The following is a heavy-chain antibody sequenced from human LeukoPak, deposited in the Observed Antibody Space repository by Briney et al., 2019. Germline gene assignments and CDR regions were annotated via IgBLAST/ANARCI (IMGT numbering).Heavy chain of an antibody. V-gene: IGHV4-61*02. Sequence: SETLSLTCTVSGGSISSGSYYWSWIRQPAGKGLEWIRRIYTSGSTNYNPSLKSRVTISVDTSKNQFSLKLSSVTAADTAVYFCARGRVSSSTWYSTYYYYFYMDLWGKGTTVTVSS. CDR1: GGSISSGSYY. CDR2: IYTSGST. J-gene: IGHJ6*03. CDR3: ARGRVSSSTWYSTYYYYFYMDL. D-gene: IGHD6-13*01.